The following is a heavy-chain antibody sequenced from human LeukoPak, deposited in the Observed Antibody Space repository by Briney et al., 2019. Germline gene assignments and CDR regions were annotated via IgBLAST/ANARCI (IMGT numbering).Heavy chain of an antibody. Sequence: SETLSLTCTVSGGSISSYYWSWIRQPAGKGLEWIGRIYTSGSTNYNPSLKSRVTMSVDTSKNQFSLKLSSVTAADTAVYYCARGSFDWPGNWFDPWGQGTLVTVSS. CDR2: IYTSGST. V-gene: IGHV4-4*07. J-gene: IGHJ5*02. CDR3: ARGSFDWPGNWFDP. CDR1: GGSISSYY. D-gene: IGHD3-9*01.